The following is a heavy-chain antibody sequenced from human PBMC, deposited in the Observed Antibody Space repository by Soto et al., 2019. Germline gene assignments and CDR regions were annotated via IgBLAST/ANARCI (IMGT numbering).Heavy chain of an antibody. CDR3: ATRITVFGLLIPPFDP. CDR1: CVSGVCHC. D-gene: IGHD3-3*01. V-gene: IGHV4-34*01. J-gene: IGHJ5*02. Sequence: PFVPHCHRWAVECVSGVCHCCSLLRKPHGKGLEWIGEINHTGGTHYNPSLKSRVTMSVDTSKNQFSLRLSSVTAADTAIYYCATRITVFGLLIPPFDPWGQGTQVTVFS. CDR2: INHTGGT.